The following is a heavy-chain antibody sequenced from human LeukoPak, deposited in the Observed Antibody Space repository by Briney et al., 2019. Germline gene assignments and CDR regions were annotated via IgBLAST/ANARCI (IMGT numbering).Heavy chain of an antibody. CDR1: GFTFSNAW. V-gene: IGHV3-15*01. CDR3: GTDTSVMITFGGVY. D-gene: IGHD3-16*01. CDR2: IKSKTDGGTT. Sequence: PGGSLRLSCAASGFTFSNAWMSWVRQAPGKGLEWVGRIKSKTDGGTTDYAAPVKGRFTISRDDSNSTLYLQMNSLKTEDTAVYYCGTDTSVMITFGGVYWGQGALVTVSS. J-gene: IGHJ4*02.